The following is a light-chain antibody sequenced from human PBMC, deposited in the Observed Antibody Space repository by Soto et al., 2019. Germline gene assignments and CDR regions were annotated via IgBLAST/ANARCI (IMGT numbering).Light chain of an antibody. Sequence: IQLTQSPSSLSASVGDRVTISCRASQGIANFLAWYQQKPGKAPKLLIYGASTFQSGVPSRFSGSGSCTDFTLTNRTLQPEDFATYYCQQLNSFPIPFGPGTKVDIK. CDR1: QGIANF. CDR3: QQLNSFPIP. CDR2: GAS. V-gene: IGKV1-9*01. J-gene: IGKJ3*01.